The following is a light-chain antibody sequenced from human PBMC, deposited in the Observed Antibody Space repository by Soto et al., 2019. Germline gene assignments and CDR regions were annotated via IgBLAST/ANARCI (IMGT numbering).Light chain of an antibody. V-gene: IGKV1-5*03. J-gene: IGKJ4*01. CDR1: QSISTW. Sequence: DIQMTQSPSTLSASGGDRVTITCRASQSISTWLAWYQQKPGKAPKVLIYKASNLESGVPSRFSGSGSGTEFTLTMSGLQPDDFATYYCQQYNSYPLTFGGGTKVEIK. CDR2: KAS. CDR3: QQYNSYPLT.